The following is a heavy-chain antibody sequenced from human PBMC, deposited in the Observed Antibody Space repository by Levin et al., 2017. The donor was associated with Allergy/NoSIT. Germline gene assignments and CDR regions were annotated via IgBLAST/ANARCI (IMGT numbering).Heavy chain of an antibody. J-gene: IGHJ4*02. CDR3: ATNTRGYSYGYDY. CDR2: IYYSGST. V-gene: IGHV4-39*07. CDR1: GGSISSSSYY. D-gene: IGHD5-18*01. Sequence: GSLRLSCTVSGGSISSSSYYWGWIRQPPGTGLEWIGYIYYSGSTNYNPSLKSRVTISVDTSKSQFSLKLSSVTAADTAVYYCATNTRGYSYGYDYWGQGTLVTVSS.